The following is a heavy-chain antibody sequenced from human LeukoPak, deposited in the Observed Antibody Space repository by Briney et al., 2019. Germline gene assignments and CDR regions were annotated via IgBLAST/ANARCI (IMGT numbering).Heavy chain of an antibody. CDR2: ISPYNGNT. D-gene: IGHD3-3*01. Sequence: ASVKVSCKASGYTFTSYGISWVRQAPGQGLEWMGWISPYNGNTNYAQKLQGRVTMTTDTSTSTAYMELRSLRSDDTAVYYCARVAITIFGVVIPIDYWGQGTLVTVSS. CDR1: GYTFTSYG. J-gene: IGHJ4*02. V-gene: IGHV1-18*01. CDR3: ARVAITIFGVVIPIDY.